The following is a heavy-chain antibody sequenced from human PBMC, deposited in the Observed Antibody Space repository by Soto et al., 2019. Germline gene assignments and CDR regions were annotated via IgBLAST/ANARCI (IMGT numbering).Heavy chain of an antibody. CDR3: ARDAPPEDY. V-gene: IGHV1-18*01. Sequence: GASVKVSRQASGYTLTHHGISWVRQAPGQGLEWMGWISAYNGNTNYAQKLQGRVTMTTDTSTSTAYMELRSLRSDDTAVYYCARDAPPEDYWGQGTLVTVSS. CDR1: GYTLTHHG. J-gene: IGHJ4*02. CDR2: ISAYNGNT.